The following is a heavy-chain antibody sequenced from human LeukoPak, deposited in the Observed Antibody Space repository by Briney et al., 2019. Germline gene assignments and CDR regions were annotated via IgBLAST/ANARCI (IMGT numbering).Heavy chain of an antibody. J-gene: IGHJ6*03. CDR3: ARADVAAADYYYYMDV. V-gene: IGHV1-8*03. CDR2: MNPNSGNT. Sequence: GASVKVSCKASGYTFTSYNINWVRQATGQGLEWMGWMNPNSGNTGYAQKFQGRVTITRNTSISTAYMELSSLRSEDTAVYYCARADVAAADYYYYMDVWGKGTTVTVSS. CDR1: GYTFTSYN. D-gene: IGHD6-13*01.